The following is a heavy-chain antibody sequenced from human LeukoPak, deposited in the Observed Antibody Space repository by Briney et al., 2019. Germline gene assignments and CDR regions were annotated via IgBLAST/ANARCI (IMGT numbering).Heavy chain of an antibody. V-gene: IGHV1-8*01. CDR3: ARLASSSWPLYYYYGMDV. D-gene: IGHD6-13*01. CDR2: MNPNNGNT. CDR1: GYTFTSYD. Sequence: GASVKVSCKDSGYTFTSYDINWVRQATGQGLEWMGWMNPNNGNTGYAQKFQGRVTMTRSTSISTAYMELSSLRSEDTAVYYCARLASSSWPLYYYYGMDVWGQGTTVTVSS. J-gene: IGHJ6*02.